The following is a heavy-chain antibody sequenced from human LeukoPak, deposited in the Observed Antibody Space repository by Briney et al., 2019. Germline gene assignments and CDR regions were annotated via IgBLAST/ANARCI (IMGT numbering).Heavy chain of an antibody. J-gene: IGHJ4*02. CDR1: GYTFTDYY. Sequence: ASVKVSCKASGYTFTDYYMHWVRQAPGQGLEWMGWINPNSGGTNYARKFQGRVTMTRDTSISTAYMELSRLRSDDTAVFYCAREEAIAAAGPTLDYWGQGALVTVSS. V-gene: IGHV1-2*02. D-gene: IGHD6-13*01. CDR3: AREEAIAAAGPTLDY. CDR2: INPNSGGT.